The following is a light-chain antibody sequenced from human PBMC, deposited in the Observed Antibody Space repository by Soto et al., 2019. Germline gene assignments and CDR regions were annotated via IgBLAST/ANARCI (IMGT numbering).Light chain of an antibody. CDR1: SSNIGAGYD. CDR2: GNI. CDR3: QSYDSSLIYV. J-gene: IGLJ1*01. Sequence: QSVLTQPPSVSGAPGQRVTISCTGSSSNIGAGYDVHWYQQLPGTAPKLLIYGNINRPSGVPDRFSGSQSGTSASLAITGLQAEDETVYYCQSYDSSLIYVFGTGTKLTVL. V-gene: IGLV1-40*01.